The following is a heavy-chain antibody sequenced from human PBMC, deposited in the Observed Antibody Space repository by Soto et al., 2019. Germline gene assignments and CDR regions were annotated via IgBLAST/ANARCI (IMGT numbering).Heavy chain of an antibody. CDR1: GFTFSDFA. CDR2: MTGSGDTT. J-gene: IGHJ4*02. V-gene: IGHV3-23*01. Sequence: EVQLLESGGALGQPGGSLRLSCRGSGFTFSDFAMNWVRQAPNKGLDWVSTMTGSGDTTYYAESVKGRFTISRDNSKNTLFLHMTALRADDTAIYFCAKQVYGGNPSPFSSWGQGTLVTVSS. D-gene: IGHD4-17*01. CDR3: AKQVYGGNPSPFSS.